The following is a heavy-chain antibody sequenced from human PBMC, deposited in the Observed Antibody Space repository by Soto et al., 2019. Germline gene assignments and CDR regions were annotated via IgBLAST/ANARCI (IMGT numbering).Heavy chain of an antibody. V-gene: IGHV3-21*01. CDR3: AFLPYYDILTGYYPHLIAYGMDV. J-gene: IGHJ6*02. CDR2: ISSSSSYI. Sequence: EVQLVESGGGLVKPGGSLRLSCAASGFTFSSYSMNWVRQAPGKGLEWVSSISSSSSYIYYADSVKGRFTISRDNAKNSLYLQMNSLRAEDTAVYSCAFLPYYDILTGYYPHLIAYGMDVWGQGTTVTVSS. D-gene: IGHD3-9*01. CDR1: GFTFSSYS.